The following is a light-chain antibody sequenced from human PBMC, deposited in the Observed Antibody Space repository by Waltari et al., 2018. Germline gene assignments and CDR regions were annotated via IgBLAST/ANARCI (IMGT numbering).Light chain of an antibody. Sequence: QSVLPQPPSLSAAPGQRVTISCTGSSSNIGAGYDVHWYQQLPGTAPKLLSYGNSNRPSGVPDRFSGSKSGTSASLAITGLQAEDEADYYCQSYDSSLSGYVFGTGTKVTVL. CDR1: SSNIGAGYD. CDR2: GNS. CDR3: QSYDSSLSGYV. V-gene: IGLV1-40*01. J-gene: IGLJ1*01.